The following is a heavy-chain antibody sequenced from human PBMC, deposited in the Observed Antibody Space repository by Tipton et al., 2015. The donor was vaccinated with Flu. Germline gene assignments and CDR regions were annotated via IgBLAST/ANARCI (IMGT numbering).Heavy chain of an antibody. J-gene: IGHJ5*02. CDR2: IHHSGIT. V-gene: IGHV4-38-2*01. CDR1: GDSIGSDYY. CDR3: ARRDYSNYVSEPKSWFDP. Sequence: TLSLTCSVSGDSIGSDYYWGWIRQPPGKGLEWLGNIHHSGITSYNSSLKSRVTISVDKSNNQFSLRLVSVTATDTAVYHCARRDYSNYVSEPKSWFDPWGQGILVTVSS. D-gene: IGHD4-11*01.